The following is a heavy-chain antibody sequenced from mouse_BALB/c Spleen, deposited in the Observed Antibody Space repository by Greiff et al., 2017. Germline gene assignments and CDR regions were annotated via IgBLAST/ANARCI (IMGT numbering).Heavy chain of an antibody. CDR1: GYTFTSYY. D-gene: IGHD2-3*01. CDR3: TRYDGCRYYAMDY. CDR2: INPSNGGT. V-gene: IGHV1S81*02. Sequence: QVQLQQSGAELVKPGASVKLSCKASGYTFTSYYMYWVKQRPGQGLEWIGEINPSNGGTNFNEKFKSKATLTVDKSSSTAYMQLSSLTSEDSAVYYCTRYDGCRYYAMDYWGQGTSVTVSS. J-gene: IGHJ4*01.